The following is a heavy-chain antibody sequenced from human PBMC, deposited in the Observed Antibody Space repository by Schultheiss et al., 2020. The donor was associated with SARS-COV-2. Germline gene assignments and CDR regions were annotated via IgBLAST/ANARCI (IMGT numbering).Heavy chain of an antibody. D-gene: IGHD3-16*01. V-gene: IGHV3-23*01. CDR1: GFTFSSHW. J-gene: IGHJ4*02. Sequence: GGSLRLSCIASGFTFSSHWMTWVRQAPGKGLEWVSGISGRGGSTYCADFVKGRFTISRDNSKNTLYLQMNSLRAEDTAVYYCARGGGGFDYWGQGTLVTVSS. CDR3: ARGGGGFDY. CDR2: ISGRGGST.